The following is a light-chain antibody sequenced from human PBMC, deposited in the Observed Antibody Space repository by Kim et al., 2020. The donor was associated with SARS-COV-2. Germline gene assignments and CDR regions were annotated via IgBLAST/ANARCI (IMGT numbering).Light chain of an antibody. CDR1: HSVSSSY. CDR2: GAS. J-gene: IGKJ2*01. V-gene: IGKV3-20*01. CDR3: QQYGSSPPST. Sequence: SPGARATLSCRASHSVSSSYLAWYQQKPGQAPRLLIYGASSRATCIPDRFSGSGSGTDFTLTISRLEPEDFAVYYCQQYGSSPPSTFGQGTKLEI.